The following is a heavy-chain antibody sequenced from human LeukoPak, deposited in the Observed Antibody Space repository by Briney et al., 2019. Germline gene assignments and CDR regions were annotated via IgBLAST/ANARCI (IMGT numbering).Heavy chain of an antibody. CDR2: MNPNSGNT. V-gene: IGHV1-8*01. Sequence: GASVKVSCKASGYTFTSYDINWVRQATGQGLEWMGWMNPNSGNTGYAQKFQGRVTMTRNTSISTAYMQLSSLRSDDTAVYYCARSAFGSGIWFDPWGQGTLVTVSS. CDR3: ARSAFGSGIWFDP. D-gene: IGHD3-10*01. J-gene: IGHJ5*02. CDR1: GYTFTSYD.